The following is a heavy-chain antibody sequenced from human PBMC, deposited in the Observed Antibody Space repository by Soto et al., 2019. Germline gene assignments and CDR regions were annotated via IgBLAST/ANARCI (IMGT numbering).Heavy chain of an antibody. V-gene: IGHV1-2*02. CDR1: GYTFTGYY. Sequence: ASVKVSGKASGYTFTGYYMHWVRQAPGQGLEWMGWINPNSGGTNYAQKFQGRVTMTRDTSISTAYMELSRLRSDDTAVYYCATLDAGYCSSTSCMGAFDYWGQGTLVTVSS. CDR2: INPNSGGT. D-gene: IGHD2-2*03. CDR3: ATLDAGYCSSTSCMGAFDY. J-gene: IGHJ4*02.